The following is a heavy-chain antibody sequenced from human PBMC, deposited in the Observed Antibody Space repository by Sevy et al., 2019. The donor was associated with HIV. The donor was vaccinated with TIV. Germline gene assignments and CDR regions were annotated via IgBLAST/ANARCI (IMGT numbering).Heavy chain of an antibody. Sequence: SETLSLTCTVSGGSITGLYWNWIRQPPGKGLEWIANIYYNGHINYNPSLKSRVTLSLDTSKNQFSLRLSSVPAADTAMYYCAGENAWGRGYSWGQGTLVTVSS. D-gene: IGHD1-26*01. CDR1: GGSITGLY. CDR3: AGENAWGRGYS. J-gene: IGHJ4*02. CDR2: IYYNGHI. V-gene: IGHV4-59*11.